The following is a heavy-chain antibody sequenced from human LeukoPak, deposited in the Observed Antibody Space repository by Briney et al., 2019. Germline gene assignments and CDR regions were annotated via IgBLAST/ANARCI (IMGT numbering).Heavy chain of an antibody. D-gene: IGHD3-16*01. V-gene: IGHV3-66*01. CDR3: AREVGGGAFGQ. J-gene: IGHJ4*02. Sequence: PGESLRLSCAASGFTVSSNYMSWVRQVPGKGLEWVSVIYSDGTISYADSVKGRFTISRDNSENTLYLQVNSLRVEDTAVYYCAREVGGGAFGQWGQGTLVTVSS. CDR1: GFTVSSNY. CDR2: IYSDGTI.